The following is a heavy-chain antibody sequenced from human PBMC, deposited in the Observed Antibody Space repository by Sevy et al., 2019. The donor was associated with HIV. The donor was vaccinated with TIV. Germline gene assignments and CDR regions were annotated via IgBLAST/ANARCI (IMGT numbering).Heavy chain of an antibody. CDR1: GFTFSSYA. CDR3: AKDGLGGPNNWFDP. V-gene: IGHV3-23*01. Sequence: GGSLRLSCAASGFTFSSYAMSWVRQAPGKGLEWVSSISGSGGSTYYGDSVTGRLIISRDNSKNTRYLQMNSLRAEDTAIYYCAKDGLGGPNNWFDPWGQGTLVTVSS. CDR2: ISGSGGST. D-gene: IGHD3-16*01. J-gene: IGHJ5*02.